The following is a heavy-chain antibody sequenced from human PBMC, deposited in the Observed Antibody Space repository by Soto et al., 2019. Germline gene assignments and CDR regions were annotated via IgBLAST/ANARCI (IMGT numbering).Heavy chain of an antibody. CDR3: AHSRYSRSSFDY. Sequence: SGPTLVNPTQTLTLTCTFSGFSLTSNDVGVGWIRQPPGKALEWLALIYWDDDKRYSPSLKSRLTITKDTSKDQVVLRMTNMDPVDTATYYCAHSRYSRSSFDYWGQGTLVTVSS. J-gene: IGHJ4*02. D-gene: IGHD6-6*01. CDR2: IYWDDDK. V-gene: IGHV2-5*02. CDR1: GFSLTSNDVG.